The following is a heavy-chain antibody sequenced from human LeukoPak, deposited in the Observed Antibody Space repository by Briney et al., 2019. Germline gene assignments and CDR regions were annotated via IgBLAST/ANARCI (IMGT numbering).Heavy chain of an antibody. J-gene: IGHJ5*02. CDR1: GGTFSSYA. CDR3: ARRYCSSTSCYSVDP. Sequence: SVKVSCKASGGTFSSYAISWVRQAPGQGLEWMGRIIPILGIANYAQKFQGRVTMTRNTSISTAYMELSSLRSEDTAVYYCARRYCSSTSCYSVDPWGQGTLVTVSS. CDR2: IIPILGIA. V-gene: IGHV1-69*04. D-gene: IGHD2-2*01.